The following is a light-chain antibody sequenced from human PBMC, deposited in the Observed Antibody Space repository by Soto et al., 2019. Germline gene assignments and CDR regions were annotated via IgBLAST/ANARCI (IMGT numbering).Light chain of an antibody. CDR2: EDT. Sequence: QSVLTQPASVSGSPGQSITLSCTGTSSDVGSYNLVSWYQHHPGKAPKLLIYEDTKRPSGVSNRFSGSKSGNTASLTISGLQSEDEADYYCCSYVGSSTFLYAFGTGTKLTVL. J-gene: IGLJ1*01. CDR3: CSYVGSSTFLYA. V-gene: IGLV2-23*02. CDR1: SSDVGSYNL.